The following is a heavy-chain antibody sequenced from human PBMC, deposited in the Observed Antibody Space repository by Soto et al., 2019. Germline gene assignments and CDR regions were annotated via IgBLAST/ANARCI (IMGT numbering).Heavy chain of an antibody. J-gene: IGHJ4*02. CDR3: ARDGYDGSGSPYPAY. CDR1: GGSMSEYF. V-gene: IGHV4-59*01. CDR2: IYYLGST. D-gene: IGHD3-10*01. Sequence: SETLSLTCSVSGGSMSEYFWSWIRQSPGKGLEWIGYIYYLGSTDYNPSLKSRVTISVDTSKRQFSLRLTSVTASDTAVYYCARDGYDGSGSPYPAYWGPGTQVTVSS.